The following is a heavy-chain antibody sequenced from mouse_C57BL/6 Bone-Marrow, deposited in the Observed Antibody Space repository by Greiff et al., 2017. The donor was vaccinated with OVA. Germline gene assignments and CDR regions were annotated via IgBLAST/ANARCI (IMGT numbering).Heavy chain of an antibody. V-gene: IGHV1-64*01. CDR2: IHPNSGST. CDR1: GYTFTSYW. J-gene: IGHJ3*01. Sequence: QVQLQQPGAELVKPGASVKLSCKASGYTFTSYWMHWVKQRPGQGLEWIGMIHPNSGSTNYNEKFKSKATLTVDKSSSTAYMQLSSLTSDDSAVYYCAREGLITTVVEAYWGQGTLVTVSA. CDR3: AREGLITTVVEAY. D-gene: IGHD1-1*01.